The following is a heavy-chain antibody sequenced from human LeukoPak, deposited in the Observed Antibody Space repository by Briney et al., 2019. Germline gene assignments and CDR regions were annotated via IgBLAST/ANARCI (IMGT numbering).Heavy chain of an antibody. CDR3: ARARREMVDY. D-gene: IGHD5-24*01. CDR2: SYYSGNT. J-gene: IGHJ4*02. CDR1: GGSITTTTYY. V-gene: IGHV4-39*01. Sequence: PSETLSLTCTLSGGSITTTTYYWGWIRQPPGKGLEWIGSSYYSGNTYYNPSLKSRLTISIDTSRKQFSLKLSSVTAADTAVYYCARARREMVDYWGQGTLVAVSS.